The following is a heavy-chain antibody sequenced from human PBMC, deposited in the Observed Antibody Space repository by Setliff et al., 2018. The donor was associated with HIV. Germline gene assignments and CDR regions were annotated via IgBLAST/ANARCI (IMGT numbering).Heavy chain of an antibody. J-gene: IGHJ4*02. CDR3: ASDREEYCGHDCSSPLDN. CDR1: GGTFSTYA. Sequence: GASVKVSCKASGGTFSTYAINWVRQAPEQGLEWLGGIIPVSGTANYAERFQDRVTISTDESKTSVYLQVSSLTSEDTAVYYCASDREEYCGHDCSSPLDNWGPGTLVTVSS. D-gene: IGHD2-21*02. V-gene: IGHV1-69*05. CDR2: IIPVSGTA.